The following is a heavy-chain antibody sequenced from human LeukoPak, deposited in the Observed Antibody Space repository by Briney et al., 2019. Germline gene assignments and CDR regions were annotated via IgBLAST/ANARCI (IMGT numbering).Heavy chain of an antibody. J-gene: IGHJ6*02. Sequence: GRSLRLSCAASGFTFSSYAMHWVRQAPGKGLEWVAVISYDGSNKYYADSVKGRFTISRDNSKNTLYLQKNSLRAEDTAVYYCARALAARRRLTYYYGMDVWGQGTTVTVSS. V-gene: IGHV3-30-3*01. CDR2: ISYDGSNK. D-gene: IGHD6-6*01. CDR1: GFTFSSYA. CDR3: ARALAARRRLTYYYGMDV.